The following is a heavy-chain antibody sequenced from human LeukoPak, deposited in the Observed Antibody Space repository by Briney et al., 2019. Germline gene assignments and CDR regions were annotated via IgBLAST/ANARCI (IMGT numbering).Heavy chain of an antibody. CDR1: GYTFTSYY. D-gene: IGHD3-3*01. V-gene: IGHV1-46*01. J-gene: IGHJ4*02. CDR2: INLSGGST. Sequence: EASVKVSCKASGYTFTSYYMHWVRQAPGQGLEWMGIINLSGGSTSYAQKFQGRVTMTRDTSTSTVYMELSSLRSEDTAVYYCARSGLVVFGVVIPTSFDYWGQGTLVTVSS. CDR3: ARSGLVVFGVVIPTSFDY.